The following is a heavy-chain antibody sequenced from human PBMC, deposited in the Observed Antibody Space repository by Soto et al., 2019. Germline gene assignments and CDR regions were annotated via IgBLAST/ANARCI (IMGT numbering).Heavy chain of an antibody. CDR3: TTGGDYGDYTGFDY. Sequence: EVQLVESGGGLVKPGGSLRLSCAASGFTFSNAWMSWVRQAPGKGLEWVGRIKSKTDGGTTDYAAPVKGRFTISRDDSKNTLYLQMNSLNTEDTAVYYCTTGGDYGDYTGFDYWGQGTLVTVSS. D-gene: IGHD4-17*01. CDR1: GFTFSNAW. V-gene: IGHV3-15*01. CDR2: IKSKTDGGTT. J-gene: IGHJ4*02.